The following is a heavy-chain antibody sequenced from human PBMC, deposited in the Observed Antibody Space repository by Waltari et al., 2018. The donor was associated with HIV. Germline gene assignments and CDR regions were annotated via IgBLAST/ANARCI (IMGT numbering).Heavy chain of an antibody. V-gene: IGHV3-30*18. CDR3: ANTFFKTTLNLYYFGMDV. J-gene: IGHJ6*02. CDR1: GSTFSDSG. Sequence: QVRLVESGGGVVQPGRSLRLSCAASGSTFSDSGLTCVRQAPGKGLEWVALISYDESKKYYADSVMGRFTISRDIPKNTLYLQMNSLRAEDSAVYYCANTFFKTTLNLYYFGMDVWGQGTTVIVSS. CDR2: ISYDESKK. D-gene: IGHD3-3*02.